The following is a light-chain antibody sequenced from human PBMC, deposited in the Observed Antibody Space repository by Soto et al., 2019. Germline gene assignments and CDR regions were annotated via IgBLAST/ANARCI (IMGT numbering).Light chain of an antibody. V-gene: IGLV2-14*01. CDR2: DVS. CDR1: SSDVGGYNY. J-gene: IGLJ1*01. Sequence: QSVLTQPASVSGSPGQSITISCTGTSSDVGGYNYVSWYQQYPGKAPKLMIYDVSNRPSGVSNRGSGSKSGNTASLTISGLQAEDEADYYCTSYTTSSTLVFGTGTKLTVL. CDR3: TSYTTSSTLV.